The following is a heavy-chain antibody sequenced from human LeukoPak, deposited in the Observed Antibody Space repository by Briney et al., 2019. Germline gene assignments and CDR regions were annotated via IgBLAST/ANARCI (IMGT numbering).Heavy chain of an antibody. CDR1: EFTFTDYC. V-gene: IGHV3-7*01. J-gene: IGHJ2*01. CDR3: ARAGVTNQLGETYWYFDL. CDR2: IEKDGSAT. D-gene: IGHD1-1*01. Sequence: PGGSLRLSCAASEFTFTDYCMSWVRQAPGKGLEWVAKIEKDGSATYYVDSMKGRFTVSRDNAANSLYLQMSNLGVEDTAVYSCARAGVTNQLGETYWYFDLWGRGTLVTVSS.